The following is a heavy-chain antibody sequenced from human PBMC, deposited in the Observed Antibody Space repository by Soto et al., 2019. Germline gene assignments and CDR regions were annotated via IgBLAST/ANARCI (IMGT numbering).Heavy chain of an antibody. CDR1: GFTFSSYA. V-gene: IGHV3-30-3*01. Sequence: PGGSLRLSCAASGFTFSSYAMHWVRQAPGKGLEWVAVISYDGSNKYYADSVKGRFTISRDNSKNTLYLQMNSLRAEDTAVYYCARDPTVVVITSFDYWDQGTVVTVSS. CDR2: ISYDGSNK. J-gene: IGHJ4*02. D-gene: IGHD3-22*01. CDR3: ARDPTVVVITSFDY.